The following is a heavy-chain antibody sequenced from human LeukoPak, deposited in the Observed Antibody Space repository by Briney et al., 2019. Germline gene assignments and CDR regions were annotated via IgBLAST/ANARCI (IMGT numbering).Heavy chain of an antibody. Sequence: SETLSLTCSVSGGSLGSSTNYGGWVRQTPGKGMEWIGSMYYGGTTYYNPSLKSRVTLSIDASKNQISLRLNSVTAADSAVYFCATGKFSGYYDYWGQGTLVTVAS. CDR2: MYYGGTT. D-gene: IGHD3-22*01. CDR1: GGSLGSSTNY. CDR3: ATGKFSGYYDY. J-gene: IGHJ4*02. V-gene: IGHV4-39*01.